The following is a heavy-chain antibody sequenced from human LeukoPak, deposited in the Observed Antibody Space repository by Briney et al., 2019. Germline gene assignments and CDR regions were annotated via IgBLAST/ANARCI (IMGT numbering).Heavy chain of an antibody. V-gene: IGHV3-23*01. CDR1: GFTFSSYA. D-gene: IGHD3-9*01. CDR2: ISGSGGST. J-gene: IGHJ5*02. Sequence: GGSLRLSCVASGFTFSSYAMSWVRQAPGKGLEWVSAISGSGGSTYYADSVKGRFTISRDNSKNTLYLQMNSLRAEDTAVYYCARITLRYFDWLRNWFDPWGQGTLVTVSS. CDR3: ARITLRYFDWLRNWFDP.